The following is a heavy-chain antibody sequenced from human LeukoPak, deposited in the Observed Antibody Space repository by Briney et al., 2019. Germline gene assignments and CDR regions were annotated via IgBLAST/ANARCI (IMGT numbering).Heavy chain of an antibody. D-gene: IGHD3-16*02. CDR2: ISYDGSNK. V-gene: IGHV3-30*18. CDR3: AKTPYDYVWGSYRPIDY. J-gene: IGHJ4*02. CDR1: GFTFSSYG. Sequence: GGSLRLSCAASGFTFSSYGMHWVRQAPGKGLEWVAVISYDGSNKYYADSVKGRFTISRDNSKNTLYLQMNSLRAEDTAVYYCAKTPYDYVWGSYRPIDYWGQGTLVTVSS.